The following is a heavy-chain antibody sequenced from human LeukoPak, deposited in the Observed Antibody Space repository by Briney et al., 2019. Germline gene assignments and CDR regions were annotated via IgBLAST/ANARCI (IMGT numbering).Heavy chain of an antibody. J-gene: IGHJ4*02. V-gene: IGHV1-2*02. CDR2: INPHNGGT. CDR1: GYIFTDYY. D-gene: IGHD6-19*01. CDR3: AREGPGSSGWFFDY. Sequence: GASVKVSCKASGYIFTDYYMHWVRQAPGQGLEWMGWINPHNGGTKYAQKFQGRVTMTRDTSITTAYMEVSRLRCDDTAVYYCAREGPGSSGWFFDYWGQGTLVSVSS.